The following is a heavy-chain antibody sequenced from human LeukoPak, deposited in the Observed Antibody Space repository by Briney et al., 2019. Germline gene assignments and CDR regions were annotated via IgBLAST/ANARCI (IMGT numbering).Heavy chain of an antibody. V-gene: IGHV3-11*01. CDR3: ARDNSGAYGD. CDR1: GFTFSDYY. D-gene: IGHD4-17*01. J-gene: IGHJ4*02. Sequence: GGSLRLSCAASGFTFSDYYMMWIRQAPGKGLEWVSYISNSGTTIYYADSVKGRFTISRDNAKNSPYPQMNSLRAEDTAVYYCARDNSGAYGDSGQGTLVTVSS. CDR2: ISNSGTTI.